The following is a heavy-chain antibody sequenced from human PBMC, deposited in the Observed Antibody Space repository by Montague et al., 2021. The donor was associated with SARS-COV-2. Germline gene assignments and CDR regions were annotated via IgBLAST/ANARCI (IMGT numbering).Heavy chain of an antibody. Sequence: SETLSLTCAVYGGSLSGYYWSWIRQPPGKGLEWIGEINHSGSTTYNPSLKSRVTISVDTSKNQFSLELSSVTAADTAVYYCARALPVTTFFYSYYGMDVWGQGTTVTVSS. D-gene: IGHD4-17*01. CDR1: GGSLSGYY. CDR2: INHSGST. CDR3: ARALPVTTFFYSYYGMDV. V-gene: IGHV4-34*01. J-gene: IGHJ6*02.